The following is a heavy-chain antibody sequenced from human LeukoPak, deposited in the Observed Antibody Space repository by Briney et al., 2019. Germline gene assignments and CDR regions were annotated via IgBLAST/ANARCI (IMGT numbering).Heavy chain of an antibody. D-gene: IGHD6-13*01. CDR2: IYYSGST. V-gene: IGHV4-39*01. CDR1: GGSISSSSYY. CDR3: ARSSSSWYGWFDP. J-gene: IGHJ5*02. Sequence: SETLCLTCTVSGGSISSSSYYWGWIRQPPGKGLEWIGSIYYSGSTYYNPSLKSRVTISVDTSKNQFSLKLSSVTAADTAVYYCARSSSSWYGWFDPWGQGTLVTVSS.